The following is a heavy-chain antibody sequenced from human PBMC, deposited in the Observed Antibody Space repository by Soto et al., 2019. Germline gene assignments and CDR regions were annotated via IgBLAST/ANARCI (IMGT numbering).Heavy chain of an antibody. J-gene: IGHJ5*02. CDR3: ARGAIGYCSSTSCPVFWFDP. CDR2: IYYSGST. D-gene: IGHD2-2*01. CDR1: GGSISSSSYY. Sequence: QLQLQESGPGLVKPSETLSLTCTVSGGSISSSSYYWGWIRQPPGKGLEWIGSIYYSGSTYYNPSLKRRVTISVDTAKNQFSLKLSSVTAADTAVYYCARGAIGYCSSTSCPVFWFDPWGQGTLVTVSS. V-gene: IGHV4-39*01.